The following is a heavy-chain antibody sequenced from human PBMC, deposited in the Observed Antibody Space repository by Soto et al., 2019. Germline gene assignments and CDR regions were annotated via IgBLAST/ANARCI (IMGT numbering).Heavy chain of an antibody. D-gene: IGHD3-10*01. CDR3: ARGSKVRDSDLDY. CDR1: GGTFSSYT. Sequence: ASVKVSCKASGGTFSSYTISWVRQAPGQGLEWMGRIIPILGIANYAQKFQGRVTITADKSTSTAYMELSSLRSEDTAVYYCARGSKVRDSDLDYWGQGTLVTVSS. J-gene: IGHJ4*02. CDR2: IIPILGIA. V-gene: IGHV1-69*02.